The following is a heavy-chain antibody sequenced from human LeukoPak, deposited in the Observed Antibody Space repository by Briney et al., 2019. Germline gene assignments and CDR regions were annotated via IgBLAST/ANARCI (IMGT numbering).Heavy chain of an antibody. V-gene: IGHV4-59*01. CDR3: ARWSDCGGDCHILEY. Sequence: SETLSLTCSVSGGSISGYYWSWSRQAPGKGVEWIGNLYYNRGAWYKSSLKSRVTTSVDTSKNEFSLKLSSVTAADTAVYYCARWSDCGGDCHILEYWSRGILVTVSS. J-gene: IGHJ4*02. CDR2: LYYNRGA. D-gene: IGHD2-21*02. CDR1: GGSISGYY.